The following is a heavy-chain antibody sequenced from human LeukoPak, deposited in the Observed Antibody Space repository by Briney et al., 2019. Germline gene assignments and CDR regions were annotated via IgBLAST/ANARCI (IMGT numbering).Heavy chain of an antibody. Sequence: EASVKVSCKASGVTFSSYAISWVRQAPGQGLEWMGVIIPIFGTANYTQKFQGRVTITADESTSTAYMELSSLRSEDTAVYYCARISGSSRGFDPWGQGTLVTVSS. CDR3: ARISGSSRGFDP. CDR2: IIPIFGTA. V-gene: IGHV1-69*13. J-gene: IGHJ5*02. D-gene: IGHD3-10*01. CDR1: GVTFSSYA.